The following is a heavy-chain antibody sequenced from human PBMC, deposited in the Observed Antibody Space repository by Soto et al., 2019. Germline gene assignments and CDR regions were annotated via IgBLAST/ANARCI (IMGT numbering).Heavy chain of an antibody. D-gene: IGHD6-19*01. V-gene: IGHV4-34*01. J-gene: IGHJ4*02. CDR1: GGSFSGYY. CDR3: ARTYSSGWPSLLYY. Sequence: LSLTCAVYGGSFSGYYWSWIRQPPGKGLEWIGEINHSGSTNYNPSLKSRVTISVDTSKNQFSLKLSSVTAADTAVYYCARTYSSGWPSLLYYWGQGTLVTVS. CDR2: INHSGST.